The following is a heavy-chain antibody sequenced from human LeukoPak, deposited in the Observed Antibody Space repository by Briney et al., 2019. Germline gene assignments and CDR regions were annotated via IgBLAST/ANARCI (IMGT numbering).Heavy chain of an antibody. CDR3: VRGVTIYDSSGYFDY. V-gene: IGHV3-30-3*01. Sequence: GGSLRLSCAASGFSFSVCAMHWVRQAPGKGLESLATISSDGNNKQYTDSVEGRFTISRDNAKNSLYLQMNTLRVEDTAMYYCVRGVTIYDSSGYFDYWGQGTLVTVSS. D-gene: IGHD3-22*01. CDR2: ISSDGNNK. CDR1: GFSFSVCA. J-gene: IGHJ4*02.